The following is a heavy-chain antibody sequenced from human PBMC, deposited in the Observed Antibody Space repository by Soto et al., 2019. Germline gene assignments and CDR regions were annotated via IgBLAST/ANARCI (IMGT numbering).Heavy chain of an antibody. Sequence: SETLSLTCAVYGGSFGGYYWSWIRQPPGKGLEWIGEINHSGSTNYNPSLKSRVTISVDTSKNQFSLKLSSVTAADTAVYYCARGLSDFWCFFLMMLRPPRSTLFPYRRSSDL. CDR1: GGSFGGYY. J-gene: IGHJ2*01. D-gene: IGHD3-3*01. CDR3: ARGLSDFWCFFLMMLRPPRSTLFPYRRSSDL. CDR2: INHSGST. V-gene: IGHV4-34*01.